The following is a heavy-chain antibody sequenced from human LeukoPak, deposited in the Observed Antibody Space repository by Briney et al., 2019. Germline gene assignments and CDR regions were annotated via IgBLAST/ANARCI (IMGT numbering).Heavy chain of an antibody. CDR3: ARRYTTSCLDP. Sequence: PSETLSLTCTVSAYSISSGFYWDWIRQPPGKGLEWIGSIYHSGSSYYNPSLKSRVTISVDTSMNQFSLKLSSVTAADTAVYYCARRYTTSCLDPWGRGTLVTVSS. V-gene: IGHV4-38-2*02. CDR1: AYSISSGFY. CDR2: IYHSGSS. J-gene: IGHJ5*02. D-gene: IGHD6-6*01.